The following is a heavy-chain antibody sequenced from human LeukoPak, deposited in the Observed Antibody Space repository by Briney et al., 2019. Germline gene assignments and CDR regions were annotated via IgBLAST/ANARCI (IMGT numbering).Heavy chain of an antibody. CDR1: GFTFSSYA. D-gene: IGHD6-25*01. J-gene: IGHJ2*01. Sequence: GGSLRLSCAASGFTFSSYAMSWVRQAPGKGLEWVSSVSGNGGGTYYADSVKGRFTISRDNAKNSLYLKMNSLRAEDTAVYYCARRYSSGSLETYFDLWGRGTLVTVSS. V-gene: IGHV3-23*01. CDR3: ARRYSSGSLETYFDL. CDR2: VSGNGGGT.